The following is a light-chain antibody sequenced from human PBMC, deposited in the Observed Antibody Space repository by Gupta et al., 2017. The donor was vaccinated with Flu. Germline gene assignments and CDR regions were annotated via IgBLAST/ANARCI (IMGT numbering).Light chain of an antibody. V-gene: IGLV3-25*02. J-gene: IGLJ2*01. CDR3: QSADTSSTDTGI. Sequence: SSDLTQPPSVSVSPGQTARITCSGDDLPKKSAYWYQQKPGQAPVLMIYKDSGRPSGSPERCSGASSGTTATVSISGGQEEEEADYYCQSADTSSTDTGIFGGGTKLTVL. CDR2: KDS. CDR1: DLPKKS.